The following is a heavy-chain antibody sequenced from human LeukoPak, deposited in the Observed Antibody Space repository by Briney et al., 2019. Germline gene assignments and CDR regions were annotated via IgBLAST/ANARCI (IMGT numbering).Heavy chain of an antibody. Sequence: GSLRLSCAASGFTFSSCEMNWVRQAPGKGLEWVSYISSSGSTIYYADSVKGRFTISRGNAKNSLYMQMNSLRAEDTAVYYCARVRRIIAAVGTGTRRENWFDPWGQGTLVTVSS. J-gene: IGHJ5*02. D-gene: IGHD6-13*01. CDR2: ISSSGSTI. V-gene: IGHV3-48*03. CDR1: GFTFSSCE. CDR3: ARVRRIIAAVGTGTRRENWFDP.